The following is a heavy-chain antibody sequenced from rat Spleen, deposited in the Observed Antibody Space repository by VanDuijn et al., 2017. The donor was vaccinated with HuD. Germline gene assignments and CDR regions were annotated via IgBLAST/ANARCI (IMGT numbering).Heavy chain of an antibody. CDR1: GFSFSNHY. CDR2: ISTGGGNT. CDR3: ARRDVYYGLPYYFDY. D-gene: IGHD1-6*01. J-gene: IGHJ2*01. V-gene: IGHV5-25*01. Sequence: EVQLVESDGGLVQPGRSMKLSCAASGFSFSNHYMAWVASISTGGGNTYYRDSVKGRFTISRDNAKSTLYLQMDSLRSEDTATYYCARRDVYYGLPYYFDYWGQGVMVTVSS.